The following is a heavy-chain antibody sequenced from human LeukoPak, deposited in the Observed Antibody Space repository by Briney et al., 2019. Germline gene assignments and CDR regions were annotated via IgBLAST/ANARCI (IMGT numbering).Heavy chain of an antibody. CDR1: GYTFTGYY. CDR3: ARDLQSSSGYYYVVGY. D-gene: IGHD3-22*01. V-gene: IGHV1-2*02. J-gene: IGHJ4*02. Sequence: RASVKVSCKASGYTFTGYYMHWVRQAPGQGLEWMGWINPNSGGTNYAQKFQGRVTMTRGTSISTAYMELSRLRSDDTAVYYCARDLQSSSGYYYVVGYWGQGTLVTVSS. CDR2: INPNSGGT.